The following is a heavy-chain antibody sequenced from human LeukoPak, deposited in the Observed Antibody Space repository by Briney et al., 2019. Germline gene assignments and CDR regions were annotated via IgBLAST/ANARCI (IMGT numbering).Heavy chain of an antibody. Sequence: GGSLRLSGAASGFTFSSYWMSWVRQAPGKGLEWAANIKQDGSEKYYVDSVKGRFTISRDNSKNTLYLQMNSLRAEDTAVYYCAKLGIGFGEFDQTYYMDVWGKGTTVTVSS. J-gene: IGHJ6*03. CDR1: GFTFSSYW. V-gene: IGHV3-7*03. CDR2: IKQDGSEK. CDR3: AKLGIGFGEFDQTYYMDV. D-gene: IGHD3-10*01.